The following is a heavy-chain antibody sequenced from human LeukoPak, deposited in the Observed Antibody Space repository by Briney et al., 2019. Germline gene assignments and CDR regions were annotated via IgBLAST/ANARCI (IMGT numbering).Heavy chain of an antibody. J-gene: IGHJ4*02. CDR1: GFTFGSYS. D-gene: IGHD3-16*01. Sequence: GGSLRLSCVASGFTFGSYSMNWVRQAPGKGLEWVSYISSGSSIMYYADSVKGRFSISRDNAKNSLFLRMDSLRDDDTAVYYCARDGGSQGAYPPRWAQGTVVTVS. CDR2: ISSGSSIM. CDR3: ARDGGSQGAYPPR. V-gene: IGHV3-48*02.